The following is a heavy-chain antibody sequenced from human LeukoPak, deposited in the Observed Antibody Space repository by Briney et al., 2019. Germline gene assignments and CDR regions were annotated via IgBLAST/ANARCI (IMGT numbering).Heavy chain of an antibody. CDR3: ASYGDFDAFDI. CDR2: IYYSGSI. V-gene: IGHV4-59*08. CDR1: GGSISSYY. Sequence: SETLSLTCTVSGGSISSYYWSWIRQPPGKGLEWIGYIYYSGSINYNPSLKSRVTVSADTSKNQFSLKLSSVTAADTAVYYCASYGDFDAFDIWGQGTMVTVSS. D-gene: IGHD4-17*01. J-gene: IGHJ3*02.